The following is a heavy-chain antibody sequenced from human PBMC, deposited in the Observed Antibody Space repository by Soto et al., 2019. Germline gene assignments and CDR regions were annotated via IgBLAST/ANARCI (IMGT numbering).Heavy chain of an antibody. CDR3: ARQISYCSGTSCDAFDI. CDR1: GFTFSSYE. Sequence: EVQLVESGGGLVQPGGSLRLSCAASGFTFSSYEMNWVRQAPGKGLEWVSYISNSGTTIYYAESVKGRFTISRDNAKNSLYLQMRSLRAEDTAIYYCARQISYCSGTSCDAFDIWGQGTMVTVSS. V-gene: IGHV3-48*03. CDR2: ISNSGTTI. D-gene: IGHD2-15*01. J-gene: IGHJ3*02.